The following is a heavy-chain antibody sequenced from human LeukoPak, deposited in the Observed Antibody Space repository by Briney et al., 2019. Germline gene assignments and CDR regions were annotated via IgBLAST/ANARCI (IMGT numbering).Heavy chain of an antibody. CDR1: GGTFSSYA. J-gene: IGHJ3*02. V-gene: IGHV1-69*06. D-gene: IGHD3-22*01. Sequence: SVKVSCKASGGTFSSYAISWVRQAPGQGLEWMGGIIPIFGTANYAQKFQGRVTITAEKSTSTAYMELSSLRSEDTAVYYCARVLHAHYYDSSGYYYGAFDIWGQGTMVTVSS. CDR3: ARVLHAHYYDSSGYYYGAFDI. CDR2: IIPIFGTA.